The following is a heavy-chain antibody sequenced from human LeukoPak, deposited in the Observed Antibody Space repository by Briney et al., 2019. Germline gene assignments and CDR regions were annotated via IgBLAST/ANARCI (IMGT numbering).Heavy chain of an antibody. J-gene: IGHJ4*02. CDR2: IYYSGST. D-gene: IGHD6-13*01. CDR1: GGSISSYY. Sequence: SETLSLTCTVSGGSISSYYWSWIRQPPGKGLEWIGYIYYSGSTYYNPSLKSRVTISVDTSKNQFSLKLSSVTAADTAVYYCARAPGSSWYVDYWGQGTLVTVSS. V-gene: IGHV4-59*06. CDR3: ARAPGSSWYVDY.